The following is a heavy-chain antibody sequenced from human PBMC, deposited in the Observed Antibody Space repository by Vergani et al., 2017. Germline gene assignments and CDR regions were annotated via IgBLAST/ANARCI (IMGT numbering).Heavy chain of an antibody. J-gene: IGHJ3*02. CDR2: SYTSGST. CDR1: GGSISSYY. Sequence: QVQLQESGPGLVKPSETLSLTCTVSGGSISSYYWSWIRPPAGKGLEWIGRSYTSGSTNYNPSLKSRVTMSVDTSKNQFSLKLSSVTAADTAVYYCARVGSGYDHDAFDIWGQGTMVTVSS. V-gene: IGHV4-4*07. D-gene: IGHD5-12*01. CDR3: ARVGSGYDHDAFDI.